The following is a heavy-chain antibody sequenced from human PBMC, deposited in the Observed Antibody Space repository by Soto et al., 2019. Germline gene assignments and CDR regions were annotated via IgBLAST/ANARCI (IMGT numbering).Heavy chain of an antibody. CDR3: TASADDTFLHN. V-gene: IGHV3-73*01. Sequence: PGGSLRLSCSASGFIFSGSAMDWVRQASGKGLEWVGRIRNNANNYATSYAASVKGRFTISRDDSKSTAYLQMNSLKTEDTAVYYCTASADDTFLHNWAQGSLVTVSS. CDR2: IRNNANNYAT. CDR1: GFIFSGSA. J-gene: IGHJ4*02. D-gene: IGHD3-9*01.